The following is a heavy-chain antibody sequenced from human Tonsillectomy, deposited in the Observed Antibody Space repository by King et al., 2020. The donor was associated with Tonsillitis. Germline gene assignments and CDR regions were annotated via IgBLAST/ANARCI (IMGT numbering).Heavy chain of an antibody. CDR3: AGGIPGAGIGFDY. V-gene: IGHV4-31*03. J-gene: IGHJ4*02. D-gene: IGHD6-19*01. CDR2: IYYRGST. CDR1: GVSISSDGYY. Sequence: QLQLQESGPGLVKPSQTLSLTCTVSGVSISSDGYYWTWIRQRPGKGLEWIGNIYYRGSTYYNPSVKSRVTISVDASKNQFSLRLNSVTAADTAFYFCAGGIPGAGIGFDYWGQGTLVTVSS.